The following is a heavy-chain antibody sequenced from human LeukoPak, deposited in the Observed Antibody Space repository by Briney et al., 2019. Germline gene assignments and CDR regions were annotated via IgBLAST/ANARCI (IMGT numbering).Heavy chain of an antibody. CDR3: AKDQKWGPADYYFDS. D-gene: IGHD2-2*01. Sequence: GGSLRLSCAASGFTLSNYAMHWVRQAPGKGLEWVTVISTDGKDKKYADSVKGRFAISRDNSKNTLDLQMNSLRAEDTAVYYCAKDQKWGPADYYFDSWGQGTLVSVCS. CDR1: GFTLSNYA. CDR2: ISTDGKDK. V-gene: IGHV3-30*18. J-gene: IGHJ4*02.